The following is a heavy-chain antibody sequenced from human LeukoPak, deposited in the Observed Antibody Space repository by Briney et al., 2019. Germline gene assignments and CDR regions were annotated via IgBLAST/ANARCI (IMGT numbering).Heavy chain of an antibody. Sequence: ASVKVSCKTSGYTFTGYYMHWLRQAPGQGLEWMGRINPNSGGTYYAQKFRSRVTMTRDTSISTAYMQLASLISDDTAVYYCAGGVLHGGGNWFDPWGQGTLVTVSS. V-gene: IGHV1-2*06. CDR1: GYTFTGYY. D-gene: IGHD3-16*01. J-gene: IGHJ5*02. CDR3: AGGVLHGGGNWFDP. CDR2: INPNSGGT.